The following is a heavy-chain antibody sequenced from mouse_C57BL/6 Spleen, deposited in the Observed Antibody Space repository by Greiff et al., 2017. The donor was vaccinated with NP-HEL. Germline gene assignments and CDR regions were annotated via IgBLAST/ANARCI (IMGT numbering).Heavy chain of an antibody. CDR3: ARGATVVAPWYFDV. V-gene: IGHV1-80*01. J-gene: IGHJ1*03. D-gene: IGHD1-1*01. CDR1: GYAFSSYW. CDR2: IYPGDGDT. Sequence: QVQLQQSGAELVKPGASVKISCKASGYAFSSYWMNWVKQRPGKGLEWIGQIYPGDGDTNYNGKFKGKATLTADKSSSTAYMQLSSLTSEDSAVYFCARGATVVAPWYFDVWGTGTTVTVSS.